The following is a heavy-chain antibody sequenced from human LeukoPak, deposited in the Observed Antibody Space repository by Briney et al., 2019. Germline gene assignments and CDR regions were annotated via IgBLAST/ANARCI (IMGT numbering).Heavy chain of an antibody. Sequence: SETLSLTCTVSGGSISSYYWSWIRQPAGKGLEWIGRIYTSGSTNYNPSLKSRVTMSVDTSKNQFSLKLSSVTAADTAVYYCARDLYAVWGIAVAGQFDYWGQGTLVTVSS. CDR3: ARDLYAVWGIAVAGQFDY. D-gene: IGHD6-19*01. CDR2: IYTSGST. CDR1: GGSISSYY. J-gene: IGHJ4*02. V-gene: IGHV4-4*07.